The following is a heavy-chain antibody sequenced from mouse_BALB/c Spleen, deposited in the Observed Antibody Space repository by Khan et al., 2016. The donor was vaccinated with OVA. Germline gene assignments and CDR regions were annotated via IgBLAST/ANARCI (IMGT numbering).Heavy chain of an antibody. CDR3: AGGNGAY. V-gene: IGHV14-3*02. Sequence: VQLKQSGAELVKPGASVKLSCTASDFNIKDTYVHWVKQRPEQGLEWIGRIDPANGNTKYDPKFQGKATITADTSSNTAYVQLGSLTSGDTAVYYCAGGNGAYWGQGTLVTVSA. J-gene: IGHJ3*01. CDR1: DFNIKDTY. CDR2: IDPANGNT.